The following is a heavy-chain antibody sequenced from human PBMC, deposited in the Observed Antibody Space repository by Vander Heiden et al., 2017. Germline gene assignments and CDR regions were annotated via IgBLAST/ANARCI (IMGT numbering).Heavy chain of an antibody. V-gene: IGHV2-5*01. CDR1: GFSLSTTGVG. Sequence: ITLKESGPTLVTPTQTLTLPCTFSGFSLSTTGVGVGWIRQPPGKALEWLALIYWKDDKRYSPSLKSRLTITKDTSKNQVVLTMTNMDPVDTDTDYGEHRPWLVYYFDYWGQGTLVTVSS. CDR2: IYWKDDK. J-gene: IGHJ4*02. CDR3: EHRPWLVYYFDY. D-gene: IGHD6-19*01.